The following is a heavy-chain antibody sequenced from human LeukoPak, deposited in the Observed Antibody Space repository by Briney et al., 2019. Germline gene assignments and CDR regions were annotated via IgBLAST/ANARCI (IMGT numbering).Heavy chain of an antibody. Sequence: ASVKVSCKASGYTFTSYGISWVRQAPGQGLEWMGWISAYNGNTNYAQKLQGRVTMTTDTSTSTAYMELRSLRSDDTAVYYCARGGYNDFWRRRDIYYYGMDVWGQGTTVTVSS. V-gene: IGHV1-18*01. CDR1: GYTFTSYG. CDR3: ARGGYNDFWRRRDIYYYGMDV. CDR2: ISAYNGNT. D-gene: IGHD3-3*01. J-gene: IGHJ6*02.